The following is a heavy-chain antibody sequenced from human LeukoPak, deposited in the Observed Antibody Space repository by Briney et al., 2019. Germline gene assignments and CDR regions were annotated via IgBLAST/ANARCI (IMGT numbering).Heavy chain of an antibody. CDR1: GGSISSYY. Sequence: SETLSLTCTVSGGSISSYYWSWIRQPPGKGLEWIGYIYYSGSTNYNPSLKTRVTISVDTSKTQFSLKLSSVTAADTAVYYCARVKTDYYYGMDVWGQGTTVTVSS. CDR2: IYYSGST. V-gene: IGHV4-59*01. J-gene: IGHJ6*02. CDR3: ARVKTDYYYGMDV.